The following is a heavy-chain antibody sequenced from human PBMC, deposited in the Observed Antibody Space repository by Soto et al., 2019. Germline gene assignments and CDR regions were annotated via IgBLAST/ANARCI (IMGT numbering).Heavy chain of an antibody. CDR3: SITQNPHDSFDI. CDR1: GFTFSSDS. Sequence: GGSLRLSCAASGFTFSSDSMHLFRQAPGKGLEWVSSISSSSSYIYYADSVKGRFTISRDNAKNALYLQMNSLRAEDTAVYYCSITQNPHDSFDIRGQGTLGT. J-gene: IGHJ3*02. V-gene: IGHV3-21*01. CDR2: ISSSSSYI.